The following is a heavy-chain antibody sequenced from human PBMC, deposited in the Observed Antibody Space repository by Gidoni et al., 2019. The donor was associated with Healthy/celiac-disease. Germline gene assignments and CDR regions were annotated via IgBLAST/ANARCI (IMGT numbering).Heavy chain of an antibody. CDR1: GFTFSSYA. CDR2: ISGSGGST. V-gene: IGHV3-23*01. Sequence: EVQLLESGGGLVQPGGSLRLSCAASGFTFSSYAMSWVRQAPGKGREWVSAISGSGGSTYYEDSVKGRFTISRDNSKNTLYLQMNSLRAEDTAVYYCAKGITMIVVVIDYWGQGTLVTVSS. D-gene: IGHD3-22*01. J-gene: IGHJ4*02. CDR3: AKGITMIVVVIDY.